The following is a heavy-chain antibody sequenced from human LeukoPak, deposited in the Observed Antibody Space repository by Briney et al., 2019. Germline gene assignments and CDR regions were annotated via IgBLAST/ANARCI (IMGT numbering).Heavy chain of an antibody. CDR1: GDSVSSNSAA. CDR3: ARTYGGNCDY. CDR2: TYFRFKWYN. J-gene: IGHJ4*02. D-gene: IGHD4-23*01. V-gene: IGHV6-1*01. Sequence: SQTLSLTCAISGDSVSSNSAAWNWIRQSPSRGFEWLGRTYFRFKWYNDYAASVKSRVTVSPDTSKNHFSLQLSSVTLEDTAVYYCARTYGGNCDYWGQGTLVTVSS.